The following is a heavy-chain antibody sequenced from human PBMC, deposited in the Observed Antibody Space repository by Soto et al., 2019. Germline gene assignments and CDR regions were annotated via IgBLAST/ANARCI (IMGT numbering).Heavy chain of an antibody. CDR3: ARFRGTARGSGMDV. J-gene: IGHJ6*02. CDR1: GFTFSSYS. V-gene: IGHV3-21*01. CDR2: ISSSSSYI. D-gene: IGHD5-18*01. Sequence: GGSLRLSCAASGFTFSSYSMNWVRQAPGKGLEWVSSISSSSSYIYYADSVKGRFTISRDNAKNSLYLQMNSLRAEDTAVYYCARFRGTARGSGMDVWGQGTTVTVSS.